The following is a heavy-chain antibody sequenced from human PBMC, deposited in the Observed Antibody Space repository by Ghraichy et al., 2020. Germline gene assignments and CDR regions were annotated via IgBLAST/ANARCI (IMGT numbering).Heavy chain of an antibody. CDR2: IYYSGST. CDR3: AREVVVVPAAIHWFDP. Sequence: SETLSLTCTVSGGSISSYYWSWIRQPPGKGLEWIGYIYYSGSTNYNPSLKSRVTISVDTSKNQFSLKLSSVTAADTAVYYCAREVVVVPAAIHWFDPWGQGTLVTVSS. D-gene: IGHD2-2*01. V-gene: IGHV4-59*01. J-gene: IGHJ5*02. CDR1: GGSISSYY.